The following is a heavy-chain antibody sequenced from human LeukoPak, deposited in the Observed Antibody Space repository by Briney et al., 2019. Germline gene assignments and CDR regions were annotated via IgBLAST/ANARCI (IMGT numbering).Heavy chain of an antibody. J-gene: IGHJ5*02. CDR3: ARSTGYYGSGSWWFDP. V-gene: IGHV1-18*04. CDR2: ISAYNGNT. CDR1: GYTFTSYG. D-gene: IGHD3-10*01. Sequence: ASVKVSCKASGYTFTSYGISWVRQAPGQGLEWMGWISAYNGNTNYAQKLQGRVTMTTDTSTSTAYMELRSLRSDDTAVHYCARSTGYYGSGSWWFDPWGQGTLVTVSS.